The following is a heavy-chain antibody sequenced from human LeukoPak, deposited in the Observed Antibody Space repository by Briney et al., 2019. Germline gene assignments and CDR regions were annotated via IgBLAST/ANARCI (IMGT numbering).Heavy chain of an antibody. D-gene: IGHD3-10*01. V-gene: IGHV1-8*01. CDR1: VHAFTTYD. CDR3: ARGNRYSYGSGSSCFDY. J-gene: IGHJ4*02. Sequence: GASVKVSCKASVHAFTTYDINWVRQATGQGPEWMGWMNPNSGNTGYAQKFQGRVTMTRNTSISPAYMELSSLRFEDTAVYYCARGNRYSYGSGSSCFDYWGLGTLVTVSS. CDR2: MNPNSGNT.